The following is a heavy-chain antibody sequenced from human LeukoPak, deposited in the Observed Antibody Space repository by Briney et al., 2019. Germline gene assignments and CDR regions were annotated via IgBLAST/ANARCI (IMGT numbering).Heavy chain of an antibody. CDR2: ISSISSYI. CDR3: ARGVLGQWLVGIDY. J-gene: IGHJ4*02. V-gene: IGHV3-21*01. D-gene: IGHD6-19*01. CDR1: GFTFSNYN. Sequence: PWGSLRLSCAASGFTFSNYNMNWVRQAPGKGLEWVSSISSISSYIYYADSVNGRFTISRDNAKNSLYLQMNSLRAEDTAVYYCARGVLGQWLVGIDYWGQGTLVTVSS.